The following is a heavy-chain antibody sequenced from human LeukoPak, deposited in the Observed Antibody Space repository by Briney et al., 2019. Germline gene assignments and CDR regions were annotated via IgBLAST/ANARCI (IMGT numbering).Heavy chain of an antibody. CDR2: ISYDGSNK. CDR3: AKVSRYYGSGSYYRDGEFDY. V-gene: IGHV3-30*18. CDR1: GFTFSSYS. Sequence: PGGSLRLSCAASGFTFSSYSIHWVRQAPGKGLEWVAVISYDGSNKYYADSVKGRFTISRDNSKNTLYLEMNSLRAEDTAVYYCAKVSRYYGSGSYYRDGEFDYWGQGTLVTVSS. D-gene: IGHD3-10*01. J-gene: IGHJ4*02.